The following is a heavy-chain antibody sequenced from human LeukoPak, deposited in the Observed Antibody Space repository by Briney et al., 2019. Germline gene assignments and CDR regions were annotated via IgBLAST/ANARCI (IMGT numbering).Heavy chain of an antibody. J-gene: IGHJ4*02. D-gene: IGHD6-13*01. CDR2: ITGSGGST. Sequence: GGSLRLSCAASGFTFSSYAMSWVRQAPGKGLEWVSAITGSGGSTYYADSVKGRFTISRDNSKNALYLQMNRLRAEDTAVYYCAKVPLIAAPKHFDYWGQGTLVTVSS. CDR3: AKVPLIAAPKHFDY. CDR1: GFTFSSYA. V-gene: IGHV3-23*01.